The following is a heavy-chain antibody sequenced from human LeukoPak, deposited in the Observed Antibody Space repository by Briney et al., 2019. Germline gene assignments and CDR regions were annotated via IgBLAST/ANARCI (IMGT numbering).Heavy chain of an antibody. D-gene: IGHD3-3*01. CDR3: ARHEGFLDY. CDR2: IFYSGIT. Sequence: SETLSLTCTVSGGSISSSSYYWGWIRQPPGKGLEWIGNIFYSGITYYNPSLRSRVTIAIDTSKSQFSLKLTSVTAADTAVYYCARHEGFLDYWGQGTLVTVSS. CDR1: GGSISSSSYY. V-gene: IGHV4-39*01. J-gene: IGHJ4*02.